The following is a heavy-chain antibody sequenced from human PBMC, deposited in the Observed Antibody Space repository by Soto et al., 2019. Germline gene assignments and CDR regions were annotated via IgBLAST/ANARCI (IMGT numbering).Heavy chain of an antibody. CDR3: AALNGGYSYGYGRGNYYYYYGMDV. CDR1: GFTFSSYS. Sequence: PVGSLRLSCAAPGFTFSSYSMNWVRQAPGKGLEWVSSISSSSSYIYYADSVKGRFTISRDNAKNSLYLQMNSLRAEDTAVYYCAALNGGYSYGYGRGNYYYYYGMDVWGQGTTVTVSS. V-gene: IGHV3-21*01. J-gene: IGHJ6*02. CDR2: ISSSSSYI. D-gene: IGHD5-18*01.